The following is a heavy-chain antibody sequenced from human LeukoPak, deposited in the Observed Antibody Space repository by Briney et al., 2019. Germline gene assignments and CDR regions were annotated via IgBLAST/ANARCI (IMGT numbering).Heavy chain of an antibody. J-gene: IGHJ3*02. D-gene: IGHD3-10*01. Sequence: SSETLSLTCTVSGGSISSGDYYWSWIRQPPGKGLEWIGYIYYSGSTYYNPSLKSRVTISVDTSKNQFSLKLSSVTAADTAVYYCARGGGLMDTMVRGVNNPGAFDIWGQGTMVTVSS. CDR1: GGSISSGDYY. V-gene: IGHV4-30-4*08. CDR3: ARGGGLMDTMVRGVNNPGAFDI. CDR2: IYYSGST.